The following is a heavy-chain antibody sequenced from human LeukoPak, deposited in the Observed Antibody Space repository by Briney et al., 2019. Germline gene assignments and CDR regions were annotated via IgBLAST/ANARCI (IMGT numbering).Heavy chain of an antibody. CDR2: ISSSSSYI. D-gene: IGHD3-3*01. J-gene: IGHJ4*02. Sequence: GGSLRLSCAASGFTFSAYSMNWVRQAPGKGLEWVSSISSSSSYIYYADSVKDRFTISRDNAQNSLFLQMNSLRAEDTAVYYCARGGPYDFFFDYWGQGTLVTVSS. CDR3: ARGGPYDFFFDY. V-gene: IGHV3-21*01. CDR1: GFTFSAYS.